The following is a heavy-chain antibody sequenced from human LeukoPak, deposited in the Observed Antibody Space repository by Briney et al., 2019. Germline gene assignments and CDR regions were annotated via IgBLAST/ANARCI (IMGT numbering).Heavy chain of an antibody. CDR1: GYTFTSYG. CDR3: ARVIAAADPHDAFDI. J-gene: IGHJ3*02. Sequence: ASVEVSCKASGYTFTSYGISWVRQAPGQGLEWMGWISAYNGNTNYAQKLQGRVTMTTDTSTSTAYMELRSLRSDDTAVYYCARVIAAADPHDAFDIWGQGTMVTVSS. D-gene: IGHD6-13*01. V-gene: IGHV1-18*01. CDR2: ISAYNGNT.